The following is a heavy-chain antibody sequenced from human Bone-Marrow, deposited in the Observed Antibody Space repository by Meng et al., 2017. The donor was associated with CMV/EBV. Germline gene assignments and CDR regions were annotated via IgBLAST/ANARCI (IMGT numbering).Heavy chain of an antibody. CDR2: VYYSGST. CDR1: GCSISSYY. Sequence: SEPLSLTCTVSGCSISSYYWSWIRQPPGKGLEWIGYVYYSGSTNYNPSLKSRVTISVDTSKNQFSLKLSSVTAADTAVYYCARDPYSRSWGGWFDPWGQGTLVTVSS. CDR3: ARDPYSRSWGGWFDP. V-gene: IGHV4-59*01. J-gene: IGHJ5*02. D-gene: IGHD6-13*01.